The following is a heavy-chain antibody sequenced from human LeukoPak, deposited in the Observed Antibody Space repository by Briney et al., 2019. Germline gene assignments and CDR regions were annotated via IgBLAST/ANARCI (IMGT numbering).Heavy chain of an antibody. V-gene: IGHV3-74*01. J-gene: IGHJ4*02. CDR2: INSDGSNI. Sequence: INSDGSNINYADSVKGRFTISRDNAKNTLYLQMNSLRAEDTAVYYCARDGGYSSSPAPDWGQGTLVTVSS. D-gene: IGHD6-6*01. CDR3: ARDGGYSSSPAPD.